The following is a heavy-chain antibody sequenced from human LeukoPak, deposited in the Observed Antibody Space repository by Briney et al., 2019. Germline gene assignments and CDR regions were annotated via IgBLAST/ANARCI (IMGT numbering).Heavy chain of an antibody. V-gene: IGHV4-34*01. Sequence: SETLSLTCAVYGGSFSGYYWSWIRQPPGKGLEWIGEINHSGSTNYNPSLKSRVSISGDTSKNQFSLKLSSVTAADTAVYYCARGKDYGGNLGYWGQGTLVTVSS. CDR2: INHSGST. J-gene: IGHJ4*02. D-gene: IGHD4-23*01. CDR3: ARGKDYGGNLGY. CDR1: GGSFSGYY.